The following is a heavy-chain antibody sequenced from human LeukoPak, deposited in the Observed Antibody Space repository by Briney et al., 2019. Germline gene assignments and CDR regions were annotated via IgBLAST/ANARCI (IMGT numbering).Heavy chain of an antibody. V-gene: IGHV4-39*07. CDR3: ARVQNYYYNYMDV. CDR1: GDSITSGTYY. CDR2: IYHSGST. J-gene: IGHJ6*03. Sequence: SETLSLTCTVSGDSITSGTYYWGWIRQPPGKGLEWIGSIYHSGSTYYNPSLKSRVTISVDTSKNQFSLKLSSVTAADTAVYYCARVQNYYYNYMDVWGKGTTVTVSS.